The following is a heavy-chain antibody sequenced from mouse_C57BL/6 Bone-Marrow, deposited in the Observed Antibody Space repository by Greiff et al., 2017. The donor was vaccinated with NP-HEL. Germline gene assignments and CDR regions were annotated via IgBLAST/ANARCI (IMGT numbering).Heavy chain of an antibody. D-gene: IGHD1-1*01. CDR2: IYPGSGST. J-gene: IGHJ4*01. CDR3: ARGSTKDGSSYYAMDY. V-gene: IGHV1-55*01. CDR1: GYTFTSYW. Sequence: QVQLQQPGAELVKPGASVKMSCKASGYTFTSYWITWVKQRPGQGLEWIGDIYPGSGSTNYNEKFKSKATLTVDTSSSTDYMQLSSLTSEDSEVYYCARGSTKDGSSYYAMDYWGQGTSVTVSS.